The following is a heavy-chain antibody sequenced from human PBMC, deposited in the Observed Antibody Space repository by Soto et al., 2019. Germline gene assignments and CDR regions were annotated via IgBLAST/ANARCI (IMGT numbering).Heavy chain of an antibody. CDR3: ARVIGGWYEHDY. J-gene: IGHJ4*02. D-gene: IGHD6-19*01. V-gene: IGHV4-59*01. Sequence: KTSETLSLTCTVSGGSISSYFWSWIRQPPGKGLDWIGYIYYSGSTKYDPSLKSRVTISVDTSKNQFSLKLSSVTAADTAVYYCARVIGGWYEHDYWGQGTLVTVSS. CDR1: GGSISSYF. CDR2: IYYSGST.